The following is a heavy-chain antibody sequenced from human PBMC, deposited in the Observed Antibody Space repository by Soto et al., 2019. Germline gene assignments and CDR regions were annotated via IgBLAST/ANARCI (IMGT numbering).Heavy chain of an antibody. CDR3: TADTRPYNWDGDFDY. Sequence: EVQLVESGGYLGKPGGSLRVSCAASGFTFSNAWLNWVRQSPGKGLEWVGRIKSTTDGGTTDYAAPMKGRFTISRDDSKNTLHLQMNRVKSEDIAVYYCTADTRPYNWDGDFDYWGQGTLVTASS. J-gene: IGHJ4*02. CDR2: IKSTTDGGTT. V-gene: IGHV3-15*07. CDR1: GFTFSNAW. D-gene: IGHD1-20*01.